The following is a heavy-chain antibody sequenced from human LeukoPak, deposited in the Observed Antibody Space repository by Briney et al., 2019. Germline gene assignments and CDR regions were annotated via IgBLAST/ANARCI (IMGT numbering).Heavy chain of an antibody. J-gene: IGHJ4*02. CDR3: ASTKIAAAFGY. CDR1: GYTFTRYD. V-gene: IGHV1-8*03. Sequence: ASVKVSCKASGYTFTRYDINWVRQATGQGLEWMGWMNPNSGNTGYAQKFQGRGTITRNTSISTAYMELSSLRSEDTAVYYCASTKIAAAFGYWGQGTLVTVSS. CDR2: MNPNSGNT. D-gene: IGHD6-13*01.